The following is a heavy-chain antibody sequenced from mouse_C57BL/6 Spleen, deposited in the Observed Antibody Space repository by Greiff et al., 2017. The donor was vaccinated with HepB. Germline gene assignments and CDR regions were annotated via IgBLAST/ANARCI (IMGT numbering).Heavy chain of an antibody. CDR3: ARDYYDYFDY. CDR1: GYTFTSYW. J-gene: IGHJ2*01. Sequence: QVQLKQPGAELVKPGASVKLSCKASGYTFTSYWMHWVKQRPGQGLEWIGMIHPNSGSTNYNEKFKSKATLTVDKSSSTAYMQLSSLTSEDSAVYYCARDYYDYFDYWGQGTTLTVSS. V-gene: IGHV1-64*01. D-gene: IGHD2-1*01. CDR2: IHPNSGST.